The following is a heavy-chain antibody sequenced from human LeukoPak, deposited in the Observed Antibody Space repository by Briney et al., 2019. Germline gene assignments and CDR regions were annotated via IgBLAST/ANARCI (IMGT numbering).Heavy chain of an antibody. Sequence: SETLSLTCAVYGGSFSGYYWSWIRQPPGKGLEWIGEINHSGSTNYNPSLKSRVTISVDTSKNQFSLKLSSVSAADTAVYYCARGGIAAAGKPRAYYFDYWGQGTLVTVSS. CDR2: INHSGST. V-gene: IGHV4-34*01. CDR3: ARGGIAAAGKPRAYYFDY. J-gene: IGHJ4*02. D-gene: IGHD6-13*01. CDR1: GGSFSGYY.